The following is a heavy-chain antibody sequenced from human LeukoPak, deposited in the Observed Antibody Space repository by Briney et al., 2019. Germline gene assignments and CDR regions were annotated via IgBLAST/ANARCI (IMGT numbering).Heavy chain of an antibody. J-gene: IGHJ6*02. CDR1: GGSISSSNW. CDR3: ARAPVEVVPAPYGMDV. V-gene: IGHV4-4*02. Sequence: SGTLSLTCAVSGGSISSSNWWSWVRPPPGKGLEWIGEIYHSGSTNYNPSLKSRVTISVDKSKNQFSLKLSSVTAADTAVYYCARAPVEVVPAPYGMDVWGQGTTVTVSS. CDR2: IYHSGST. D-gene: IGHD2-2*01.